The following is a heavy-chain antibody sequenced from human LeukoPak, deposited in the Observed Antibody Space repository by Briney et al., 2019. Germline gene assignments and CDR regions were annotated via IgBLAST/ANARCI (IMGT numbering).Heavy chain of an antibody. CDR1: GFTFGRSW. CDR3: ATLAFDS. D-gene: IGHD3-3*02. V-gene: IGHV3-7*01. CDR2: IKEDGSDK. Sequence: PGGSLGLSCTASGFTFGRSWMHWVRQAPGKGLEWVADIKEDGSDKYYGDSVKGRFTISRDNAKNSVYLQMNSLSPEDTAIYFCATLAFDSWGRGTLVTVSS. J-gene: IGHJ4*02.